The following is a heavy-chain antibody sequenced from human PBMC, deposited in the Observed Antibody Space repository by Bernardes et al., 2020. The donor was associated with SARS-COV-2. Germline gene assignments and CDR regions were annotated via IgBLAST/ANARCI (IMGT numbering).Heavy chain of an antibody. CDR1: GFTFTNAW. CDR3: TTFERPANLELHMY. J-gene: IGHJ4*02. V-gene: IGHV3-15*01. CDR2: IKRKTDAGTI. Sequence: GGSLRLSCAASGFTFTNAWMSWVRQAPGKGLEWVARIKRKTDAGTIDYAAPVKGRFTISRDDSKNSVYLQMNNLKTEDTAVYYCTTFERPANLELHMYWGQGTLVTVPS. D-gene: IGHD1-7*01.